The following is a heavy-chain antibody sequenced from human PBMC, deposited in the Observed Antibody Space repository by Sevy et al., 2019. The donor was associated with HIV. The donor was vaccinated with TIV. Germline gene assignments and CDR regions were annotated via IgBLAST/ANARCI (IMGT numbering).Heavy chain of an antibody. D-gene: IGHD3-22*01. CDR3: AKCYLSIVVSDVFHI. V-gene: IGHV4-59*01. Sequence: SETLSLTCTVSGGSISSYYWSWIRQPPGKGLEWIGYIYYSGSTNYNPSLKSRVTISVDTSKNQFSLKLSSVTAEDTAVYYCAKCYLSIVVSDVFHIRGQGTMVTVSS. J-gene: IGHJ3*02. CDR2: IYYSGST. CDR1: GGSISSYY.